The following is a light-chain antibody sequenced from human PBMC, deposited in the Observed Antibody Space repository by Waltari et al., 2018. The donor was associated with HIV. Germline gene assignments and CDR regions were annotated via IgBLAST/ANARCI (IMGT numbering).Light chain of an antibody. CDR3: QQYSTSPFT. J-gene: IGKJ5*01. Sequence: ENVLTQFPGTLSLSPGESATLSCRASQSISSSYMAWYHQRPGQAPRLLIFGASSRATGTTDRFLGSGSGTDFTLTISRLEPEDFAVYYCQQYSTSPFTLGQGTRLEIK. V-gene: IGKV3-20*01. CDR1: QSISSSY. CDR2: GAS.